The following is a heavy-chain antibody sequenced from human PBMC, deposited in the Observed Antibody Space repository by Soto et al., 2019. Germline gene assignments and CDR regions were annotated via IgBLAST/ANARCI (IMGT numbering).Heavy chain of an antibody. D-gene: IGHD3-10*01. Sequence: GGSLRLSCAASGFSFSSDWMHWFRQAPGKGLVWVSRINADGSNTGYADSVKGRFTISRDNAENMLYLQVSGLRAEDTAVYYCARWFTYGNFDYFDYWGQGTQVTVSS. V-gene: IGHV3-74*01. CDR2: INADGSNT. J-gene: IGHJ4*02. CDR3: ARWFTYGNFDYFDY. CDR1: GFSFSSDW.